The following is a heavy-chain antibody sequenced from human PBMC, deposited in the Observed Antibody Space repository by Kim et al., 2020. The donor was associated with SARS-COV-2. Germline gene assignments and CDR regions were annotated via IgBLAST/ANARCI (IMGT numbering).Heavy chain of an antibody. V-gene: IGHV4-59*01. J-gene: IGHJ4*02. CDR1: GGSINNYH. Sequence: SETLSLTCTVSGGSINNYHWSWIRQPPGKGLEWVGNMYYSGSTNYNPSLKSRVTISIDTSKNQFSLKLTSVTAADTAVYYCTRGDNAYDFPDYWGQGGLV. CDR2: MYYSGST. CDR3: TRGDNAYDFPDY. D-gene: IGHD5-12*01.